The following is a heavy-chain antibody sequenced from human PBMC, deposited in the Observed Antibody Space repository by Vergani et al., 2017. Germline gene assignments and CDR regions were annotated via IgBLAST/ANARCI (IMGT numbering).Heavy chain of an antibody. Sequence: QLQLQESGPGLVKPSATLSLTCSVSGASIRSSNYYWGWIRQPPGKGLEWIASIYYSGSTYYNPSLKSRVTISVDTSKNQFSLKLVSVTAADTAVYLWARHSSVEWLVKLGWIDPWGQGILVTVSS. V-gene: IGHV4-39*01. CDR2: IYYSGST. CDR3: ARHSSVEWLVKLGWIDP. D-gene: IGHD6-19*01. CDR1: GASIRSSNYY. J-gene: IGHJ5*02.